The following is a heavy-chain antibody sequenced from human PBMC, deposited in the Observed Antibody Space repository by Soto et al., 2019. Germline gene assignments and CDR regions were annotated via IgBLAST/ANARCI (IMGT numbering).Heavy chain of an antibody. CDR3: ARDSPKFDWLPLFDY. D-gene: IGHD3-9*01. Sequence: GASVKVSCKASGYTFTTYVMHWVRQAPGQRLEWMGWINTGNGNTKYSQKFQGRVTITRDTSASTAYMELSSLRSEDTAVYYCARDSPKFDWLPLFDYWGQGTLVTVSS. J-gene: IGHJ4*02. CDR1: GYTFTTYV. CDR2: INTGNGNT. V-gene: IGHV1-3*04.